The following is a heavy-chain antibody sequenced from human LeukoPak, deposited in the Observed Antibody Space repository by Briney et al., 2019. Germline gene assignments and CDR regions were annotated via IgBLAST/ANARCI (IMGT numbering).Heavy chain of an antibody. CDR1: GGSFSGYY. V-gene: IGHV4-34*01. CDR3: ARGPPIRAIPYYSYYMDV. J-gene: IGHJ6*03. CDR2: INHSGST. Sequence: PSETLSLTCAVYGGSFSGYYWSWIRKPPGKGLEWIGEINHSGSTNYNPSLKSRVTISVDTSKIQSSLKLSSVTAADTAVYYCARGPPIRAIPYYSYYMDVWGKGTTVTVSS. D-gene: IGHD2-2*01.